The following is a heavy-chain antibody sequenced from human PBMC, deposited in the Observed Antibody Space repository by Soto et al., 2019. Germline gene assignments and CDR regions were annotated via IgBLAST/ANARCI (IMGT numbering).Heavy chain of an antibody. V-gene: IGHV4-4*02. D-gene: IGHD4-17*01. CDR2: IYHSGST. J-gene: IGHJ6*02. Sequence: LSLTCAVSGGSISSSNWWSWVRQPPGKGLEWIGEIYHSGSTNYNPSLKSRVTISVDKSKNQFSLKLSSVTAADTAVYYCARAHYGDYGYGMDVWGQGTTVTVSS. CDR1: GGSISSSNW. CDR3: ARAHYGDYGYGMDV.